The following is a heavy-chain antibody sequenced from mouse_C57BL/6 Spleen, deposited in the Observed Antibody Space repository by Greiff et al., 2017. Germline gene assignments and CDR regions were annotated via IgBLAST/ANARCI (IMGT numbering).Heavy chain of an antibody. V-gene: IGHV5-17*01. CDR1: GFTFSDYG. J-gene: IGHJ4*01. CDR3: ARRYYYGSSYAMDY. Sequence: EVQLVESGGGLVKPGGSLKLSCAASGFTFSDYGMHWVRPAPETGLEWVAYISSGSSTIYYADTVKGRFTISRDNAKNTLFLQMTSLRSEDTAMYYCARRYYYGSSYAMDYWGQGTSVTVSS. CDR2: ISSGSSTI. D-gene: IGHD1-1*01.